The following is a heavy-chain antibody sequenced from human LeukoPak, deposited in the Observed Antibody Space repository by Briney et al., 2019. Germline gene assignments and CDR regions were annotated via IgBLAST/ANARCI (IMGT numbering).Heavy chain of an antibody. D-gene: IGHD1-26*01. CDR3: VRAVVGATDY. CDR2: IDPSDSDT. CDR1: GYSFSSYW. Sequence: GESLKISCKGSGYSFSSYWISWVRQMPGKGLEWMGRIDPSDSDTNYSPSFQGHVTISADKSISTAYLQWGSLKASDTAMYYCVRAVVGATDYWGQGTLVTVSS. V-gene: IGHV5-10-1*01. J-gene: IGHJ4*02.